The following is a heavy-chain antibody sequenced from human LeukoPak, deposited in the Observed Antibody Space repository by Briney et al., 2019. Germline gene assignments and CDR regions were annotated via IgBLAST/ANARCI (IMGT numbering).Heavy chain of an antibody. CDR2: IKQDGSGK. Sequence: GGSLRLSCAASGFTFSSYWMSWVRQAPGKGLEWVANIKQDGSGKYYVDSVKGRFTISRDNAKNSLYLQMNSLRAEDTAVYYCARDFDYGDYGYYFDYWGQGTLVTVSS. D-gene: IGHD4-17*01. CDR1: GFTFSSYW. CDR3: ARDFDYGDYGYYFDY. V-gene: IGHV3-7*01. J-gene: IGHJ4*02.